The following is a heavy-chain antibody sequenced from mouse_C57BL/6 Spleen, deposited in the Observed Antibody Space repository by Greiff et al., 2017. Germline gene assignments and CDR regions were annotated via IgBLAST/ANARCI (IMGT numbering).Heavy chain of an antibody. V-gene: IGHV5-16*01. CDR2: INYDGSST. Sequence: EVKLVESEGGLVQPGSSMKLSCTASGFTFSDYYMAWVRQVPEKGLEWVANINYDGSSTYYLDSLKSRFIISRDNAKNILYLQMSSLKSEDTATYYCARDLNWVYWYFDVWGTGTTVTVSS. J-gene: IGHJ1*03. D-gene: IGHD4-1*01. CDR3: ARDLNWVYWYFDV. CDR1: GFTFSDYY.